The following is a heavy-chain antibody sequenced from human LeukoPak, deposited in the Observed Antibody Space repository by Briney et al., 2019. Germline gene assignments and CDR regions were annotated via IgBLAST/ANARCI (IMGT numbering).Heavy chain of an antibody. CDR2: ISAYNGNT. D-gene: IGHD2-15*01. Sequence: GASVKVSCKASGYTFTSYGISWVRQAPGQGLEWMGWISAYNGNTNYAQKLQGRVTMTTDTSTSTAYMELRSLRSDDTAVYYCARDRRVVAATLNYYYYGMDVWGQGTTVTVSS. CDR3: ARDRRVVAATLNYYYYGMDV. J-gene: IGHJ6*02. V-gene: IGHV1-18*01. CDR1: GYTFTSYG.